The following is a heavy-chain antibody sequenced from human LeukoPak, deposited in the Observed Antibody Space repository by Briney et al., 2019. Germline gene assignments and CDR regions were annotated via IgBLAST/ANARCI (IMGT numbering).Heavy chain of an antibody. CDR1: GFNFSGAA. CDR3: TALSV. J-gene: IGHJ6*04. V-gene: IGHV3-73*01. D-gene: IGHD3-16*02. Sequence: SGGSLRLSCAASGFNFSGAAMHWVRQASGKGLEWVGHIRSQGNGYGTPLSGSVKGRFSISRDDSKKTMYLQMMSLKAEDTAVYYCTALSVWSKGTTVTVSS. CDR2: IRSQGNGYGT.